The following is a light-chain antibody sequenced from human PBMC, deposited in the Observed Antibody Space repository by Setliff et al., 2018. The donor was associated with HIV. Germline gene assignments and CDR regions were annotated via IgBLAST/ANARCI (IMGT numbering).Light chain of an antibody. Sequence: QSVLTQPASVSGSPGQSITISCTGTSSDIGGYSYVSWYQQHPGKAPKFIIYEVSIRPSGVSTRFSGSKSGNTASLTISGLQAEDEADYYCISYTVNNSPLYVLGSGTKVTVL. V-gene: IGLV2-14*01. CDR1: SSDIGGYSY. J-gene: IGLJ1*01. CDR2: EVS. CDR3: ISYTVNNSPLYV.